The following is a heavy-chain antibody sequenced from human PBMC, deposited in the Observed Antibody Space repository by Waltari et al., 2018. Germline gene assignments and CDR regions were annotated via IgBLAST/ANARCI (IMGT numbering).Heavy chain of an antibody. V-gene: IGHV4-59*01. CDR1: GGSISSYY. D-gene: IGHD3-10*01. J-gene: IGHJ4*02. Sequence: QVQLQESGPGLVKPSETLSLTCTVSGGSISSYYWSWIRQPPGKGLEWIGYIYYSGSTNYNPSLKSRVTISVDTSKNQFSLKLSSVTAADTAVYYCARVGDYYGSGSSPYYFDYWGQGTLVTVSS. CDR3: ARVGDYYGSGSSPYYFDY. CDR2: IYYSGST.